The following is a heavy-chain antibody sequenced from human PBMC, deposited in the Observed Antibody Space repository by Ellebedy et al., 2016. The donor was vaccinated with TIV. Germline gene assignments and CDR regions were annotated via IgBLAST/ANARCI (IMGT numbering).Heavy chain of an antibody. CDR2: IIPIFGTA. CDR1: GYTFTGYY. J-gene: IGHJ3*02. Sequence: ASVKVSXXASGYTFTGYYMHWVRQAPGQGLEWMGGIIPIFGTANYAQKFQGRVTMTRNTSISTAYMELSSLRSEDTAVYYCARGSRYCSSTSCHNFGSWDIWGQGTMVTVSS. D-gene: IGHD2-2*01. CDR3: ARGSRYCSSTSCHNFGSWDI. V-gene: IGHV1-2*02.